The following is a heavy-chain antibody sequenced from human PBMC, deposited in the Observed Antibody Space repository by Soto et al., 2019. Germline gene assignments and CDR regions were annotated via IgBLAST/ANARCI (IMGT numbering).Heavy chain of an antibody. V-gene: IGHV1-2*04. CDR2: INPNSGGT. D-gene: IGHD6-6*01. CDR3: ARDLIAARRGYSYCYDIDC. CDR1: GYTFTGYY. Sequence: SVKVSCKASGYTFTGYYMHWVRQAPGQGLEWMGWINPNSGGTNYAQKFQGWVTMTRDTSISTAYMELSRLRSDDTAVYYCARDLIAARRGYSYCYDIDCWGQGTTVTVSS. J-gene: IGHJ6*02.